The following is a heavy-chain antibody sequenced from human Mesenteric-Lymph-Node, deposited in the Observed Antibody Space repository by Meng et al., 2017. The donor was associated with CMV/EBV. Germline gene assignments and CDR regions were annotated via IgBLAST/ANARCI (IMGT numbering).Heavy chain of an antibody. V-gene: IGHV2-5*02. Sequence: LSCRSTGAGVGCIHQPPGQELEWLGLMYWDDDEYYSPALKSRLNITKDTSKTRVVLTMTDMDPVDTATYYGVHRVFGEIHPLWFDPWGQGTLVTVSS. CDR2: MYWDDDE. D-gene: IGHD3-3*01. J-gene: IGHJ5*02. CDR1: LSCRSTGAG. CDR3: VHRVFGEIHPLWFDP.